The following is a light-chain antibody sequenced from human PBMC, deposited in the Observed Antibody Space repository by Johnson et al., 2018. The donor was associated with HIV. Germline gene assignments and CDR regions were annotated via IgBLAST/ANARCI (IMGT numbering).Light chain of an antibody. CDR2: ANN. V-gene: IGLV1-51*02. CDR1: SSNIGNNL. J-gene: IGLJ1*01. Sequence: QSVLTQPPSVSAPPGQKVTISCSGSSSNIGNNLASWYQQLPGTAPKLLIYANNKRPSGIPDRFSGSKSGTSATLGITGLQPGDEADYCCATWDSSLSTYVFGTGTKVTVL. CDR3: ATWDSSLSTYV.